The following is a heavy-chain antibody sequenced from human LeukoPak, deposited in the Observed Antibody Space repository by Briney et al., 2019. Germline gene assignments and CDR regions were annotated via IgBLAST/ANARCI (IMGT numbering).Heavy chain of an antibody. CDR3: ARTAVTTDYYYYYGMDV. CDR1: GGSFSGYY. Sequence: SETLSLTCAVYGGSFSGYYWSWIRQPPGKGLEWIGEINHSGSTNYNPSLKSQVTISVDTSKNQFSLKLSSVTAADTAVYYCARTAVTTDYYYYYGMDVWGKGTTVTVSS. CDR2: INHSGST. J-gene: IGHJ6*04. V-gene: IGHV4-34*01. D-gene: IGHD4-17*01.